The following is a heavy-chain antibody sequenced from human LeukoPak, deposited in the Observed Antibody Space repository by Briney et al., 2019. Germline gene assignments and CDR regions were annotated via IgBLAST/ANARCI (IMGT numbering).Heavy chain of an antibody. D-gene: IGHD3-9*01. CDR2: ISWDGDDT. J-gene: IGHJ3*01. V-gene: IGHV3-43*01. CDR3: AKGGYDVLAGREFDAFEF. Sequence: GGSLRLSCAASGFTFGDYAMHWVRQAPGKGLEWVSLISWDGDDTFYGDSVKGRFTTSRDNSKNSLYLQMDGLRTGDTALYYCAKGGYDVLAGREFDAFEFWGQGTMVTVSS. CDR1: GFTFGDYA.